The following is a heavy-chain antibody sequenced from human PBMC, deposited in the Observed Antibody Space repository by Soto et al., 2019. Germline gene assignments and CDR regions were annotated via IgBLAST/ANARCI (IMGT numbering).Heavy chain of an antibody. Sequence: GGSLRLSCAASGFTFSSYSMNWVRQAPGKGLEWVSSISSSSSYIYYADSVKGRFTISRDNAKNSLYLQMNSLRAEDTAVYYCARGLSVYISIVLYYYSMDVCGKATTVTVSS. D-gene: IGHD6-13*01. V-gene: IGHV3-21*01. CDR2: ISSSSSYI. CDR1: GFTFSSYS. CDR3: ARGLSVYISIVLYYYSMDV. J-gene: IGHJ6*03.